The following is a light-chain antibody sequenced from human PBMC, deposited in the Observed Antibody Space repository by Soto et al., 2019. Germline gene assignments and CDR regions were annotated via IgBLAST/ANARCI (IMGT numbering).Light chain of an antibody. CDR2: AAS. Sequence: DIQMTQSPSSLSASVGDRVIITCQASQGISNYLNWYQQKPGKAPKLLISAASNLETGVPPRFSGGGSATHFTFIISSLQPEDIATYYCPQYDGLPITFGGGTKVDIK. CDR3: PQYDGLPIT. V-gene: IGKV1-33*01. J-gene: IGKJ4*01. CDR1: QGISNY.